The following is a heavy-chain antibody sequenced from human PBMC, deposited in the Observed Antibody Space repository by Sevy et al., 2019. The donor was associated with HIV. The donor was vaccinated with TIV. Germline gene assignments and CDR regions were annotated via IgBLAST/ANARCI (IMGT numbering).Heavy chain of an antibody. J-gene: IGHJ4*02. Sequence: SETLSLTCTVSGDSISSSPYYWGWIRQSHGKGLEWIGSIYYSGRTSYNPSLKSRVPISVDTSKNQFSLKLNSVTAADTAVYYCARQVVQLRFFDWTPGYFDYWGQGILVTVSS. CDR3: ARQVVQLRFFDWTPGYFDY. CDR2: IYYSGRT. CDR1: GDSISSSPYY. D-gene: IGHD3-9*01. V-gene: IGHV4-39*01.